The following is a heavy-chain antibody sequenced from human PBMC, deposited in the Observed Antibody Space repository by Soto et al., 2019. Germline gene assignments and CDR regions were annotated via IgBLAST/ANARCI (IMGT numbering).Heavy chain of an antibody. V-gene: IGHV3-48*01. Sequence: EVQLVESGGGLVQPGGSLRLSCAASGFTFSTYSMNWVRQAPGKGLEWVSYISISSSTIYYADSVKGRFTISGDNAKNSLYLQMNSLRAEATAVYYCAREGDSSGWYNWFDPWGQGTLVTVSS. CDR1: GFTFSTYS. D-gene: IGHD3-22*01. J-gene: IGHJ5*02. CDR3: AREGDSSGWYNWFDP. CDR2: ISISSSTI.